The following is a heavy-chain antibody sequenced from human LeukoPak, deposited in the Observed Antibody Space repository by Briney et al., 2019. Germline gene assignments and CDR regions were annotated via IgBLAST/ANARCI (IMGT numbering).Heavy chain of an antibody. J-gene: IGHJ4*02. CDR2: ISGSGGST. CDR3: AKGSPWFGELLDYFDY. D-gene: IGHD3-10*01. CDR1: GFTFSSYA. V-gene: IGHV3-23*01. Sequence: GGSLRLSCAASGFTFSSYAMSWVRQAPGKGLEGVSAISGSGGSTYYADSVKGRFTISRDNSKNTLYLQMNSLRAEDTAVYYCAKGSPWFGELLDYFDYWGQGTLVTVSS.